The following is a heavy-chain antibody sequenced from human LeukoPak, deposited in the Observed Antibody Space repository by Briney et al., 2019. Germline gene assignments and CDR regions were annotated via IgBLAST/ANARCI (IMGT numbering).Heavy chain of an antibody. J-gene: IGHJ6*03. Sequence: ASGKVSCKASGYTFTGYYMHRVRQAPGQGLEWMGWINPNSGGTNYAQKFEGRVTMTRDTSISTAYMELSRLRSDDTAVYYCARETMVRGVIYYYYYMDVWGKGTTVTVSS. V-gene: IGHV1-2*02. CDR2: INPNSGGT. CDR1: GYTFTGYY. D-gene: IGHD3-10*01. CDR3: ARETMVRGVIYYYYYMDV.